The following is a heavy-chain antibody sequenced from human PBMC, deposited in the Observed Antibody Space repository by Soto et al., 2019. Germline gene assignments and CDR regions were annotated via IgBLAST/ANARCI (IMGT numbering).Heavy chain of an antibody. CDR2: IYHSGST. J-gene: IGHJ4*02. D-gene: IGHD2-8*02. V-gene: IGHV4-30-2*01. Sequence: QLQLQESGSGLVKPSQTLSLTCAVSGGSISSGGYSWSWIRQPPGKGLEWIGYIYHSGSTYYNPSLKSRVTISVDRSKNQFSLKLSSVTAADTAVYYCARVRDRGLWGGVNYYFDYWGQGTLVTVSS. CDR1: GGSISSGGYS. CDR3: ARVRDRGLWGGVNYYFDY.